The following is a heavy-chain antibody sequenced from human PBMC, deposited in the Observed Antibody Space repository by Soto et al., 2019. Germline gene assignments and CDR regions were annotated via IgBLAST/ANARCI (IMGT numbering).Heavy chain of an antibody. J-gene: IGHJ4*02. CDR3: ATFVGATTVTRGSPRDY. Sequence: SETLSLTCAVYGGSFSGYHWSWFRQPPGKGLEWIGEINPSGSINYNPSLKSRVTISVDTSKNQFSLNLSSVTAADTAVYYCATFVGATTVTRGSPRDYWGQGTLVTVSS. CDR1: GGSFSGYH. D-gene: IGHD4-4*01. CDR2: INPSGSI. V-gene: IGHV4-34*01.